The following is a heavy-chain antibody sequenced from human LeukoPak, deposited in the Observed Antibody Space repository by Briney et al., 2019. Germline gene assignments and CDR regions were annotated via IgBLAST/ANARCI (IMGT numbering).Heavy chain of an antibody. D-gene: IGHD3-9*01. CDR2: ISGSGGST. J-gene: IGHJ6*03. CDR3: AKQGRDWLRDYYYYMDV. V-gene: IGHV3-23*01. CDR1: GFTFSTYG. Sequence: GGSLRLSCAASGFTFSTYGMNWVRQAPGKGLEWVSAISGSGGSTYYADSVKGRFTISRDNSKNTLYLRMNSLRAEDTAVYYCAKQGRDWLRDYYYYMDVWGKGTTVTISS.